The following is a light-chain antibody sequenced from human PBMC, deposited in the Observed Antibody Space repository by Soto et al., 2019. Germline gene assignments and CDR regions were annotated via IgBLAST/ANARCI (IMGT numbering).Light chain of an antibody. CDR1: QTVNSNY. Sequence: MLTQSPGTLSLSPGERATLSCRASQTVNSNYLAWYQQKPGQAPRLLIYGASSRGTGIPDRFSGSGSGTDFTLTISRLEPEDFAVYYCQQYGSSVSYTFGQRNKLEIK. V-gene: IGKV3-20*01. CDR3: QQYGSSVSYT. J-gene: IGKJ2*01. CDR2: GAS.